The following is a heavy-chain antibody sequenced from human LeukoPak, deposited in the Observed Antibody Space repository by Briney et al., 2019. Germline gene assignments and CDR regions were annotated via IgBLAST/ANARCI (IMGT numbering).Heavy chain of an antibody. D-gene: IGHD2-2*01. V-gene: IGHV4-39*01. CDR2: IYDGGSA. CDR3: ARQLKLIPAATLDY. CDR1: GASVSSNNYY. Sequence: PSETLSLTCTVSGASVSSNNYYWVWIRQPPGKELEWIASIYDGGSAYYNPSLNSRVPISVDTSENHFSLKLRSVTAADTAIYFCARQLKLIPAATLDYWGQGTLVTVSS. J-gene: IGHJ4*02.